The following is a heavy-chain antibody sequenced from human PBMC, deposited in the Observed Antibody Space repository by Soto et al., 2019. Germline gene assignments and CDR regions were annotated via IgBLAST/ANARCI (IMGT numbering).Heavy chain of an antibody. CDR1: GGSISSGGYF. V-gene: IGHV4-30-2*01. J-gene: IGHJ5*02. D-gene: IGHD2-2*01. CDR2: IYHSGST. CDR3: ARVPDR. Sequence: SETLSLTCAVSGGSISSGGYFWSWIRQPPGKGLEWIGYIYHSGSTYYNPSLKSRVSISVDRSKNQFSLKLSSVTAADTAVYYCARVPDRWGQGTLVTVSS.